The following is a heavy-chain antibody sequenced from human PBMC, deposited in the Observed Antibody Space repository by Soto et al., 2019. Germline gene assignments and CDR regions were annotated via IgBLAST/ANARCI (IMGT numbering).Heavy chain of an antibody. CDR1: GFTFSSYA. V-gene: IGHV3-23*01. D-gene: IGHD6-19*01. J-gene: IGHJ3*02. CDR2: ISGSGGST. CDR3: AKGRGWDGGSCDI. Sequence: EVHLLESGGGLVQPGGSLRLSCAASGFTFSSYAMSWVRQAPGKGLEWVSAISGSGGSTYYADSVKGRFTISRDNSKNTLYLQMTSLRAEDTAVYYCAKGRGWDGGSCDICGKRTMVTVSS.